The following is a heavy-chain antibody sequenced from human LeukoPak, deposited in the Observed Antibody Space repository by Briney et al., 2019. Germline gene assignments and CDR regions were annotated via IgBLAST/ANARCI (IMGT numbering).Heavy chain of an antibody. D-gene: IGHD4-17*01. CDR1: GFTFSSYA. J-gene: IGHJ4*02. Sequence: PGGSLRLSCAASGFTFSSYAMSWVRQAPGKGLEWVSAISGSGSSTYYADSVKGRFTISRDNSKNTLYLQMNSLRAEDTAVYYCAKSQNYGDDGFDYWGQGTLVTVSS. V-gene: IGHV3-23*01. CDR3: AKSQNYGDDGFDY. CDR2: ISGSGSST.